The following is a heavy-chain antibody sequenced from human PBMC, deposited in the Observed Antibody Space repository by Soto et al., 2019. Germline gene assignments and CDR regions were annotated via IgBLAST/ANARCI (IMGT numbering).Heavy chain of an antibody. V-gene: IGHV1-3*01. CDR3: ARDGWVYSSSWYYYMDV. CDR1: GYTFTSYA. Sequence: ASVKVSCKASGYTFTSYAMHWVRQAPGQRLEWMGWINAGNGNTKYSQKFQGRVTITRDTSASTAYMELSSLRSEDTAVYYCARDGWVYSSSWYYYMDVWGKGTMVTVSS. D-gene: IGHD6-13*01. J-gene: IGHJ6*03. CDR2: INAGNGNT.